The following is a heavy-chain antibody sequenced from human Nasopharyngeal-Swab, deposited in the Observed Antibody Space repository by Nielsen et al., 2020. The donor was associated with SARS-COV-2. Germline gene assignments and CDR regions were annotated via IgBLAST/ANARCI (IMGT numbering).Heavy chain of an antibody. D-gene: IGHD1-1*01. CDR1: GFTFSSYS. CDR3: ARSQGERRAGAFDI. J-gene: IGHJ3*02. Sequence: GESLKISCAASGFTFSSYSMNWVRQAPGKGLEWVSSISSSSSYIYYADSVKGRFTISRDNAKNSLYLQMNSLRAEDTAVYYCARSQGERRAGAFDIWGQGTMVTVS. CDR2: ISSSSSYI. V-gene: IGHV3-21*01.